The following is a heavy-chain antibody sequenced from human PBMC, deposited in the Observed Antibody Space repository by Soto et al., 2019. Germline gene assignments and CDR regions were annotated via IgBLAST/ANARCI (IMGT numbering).Heavy chain of an antibody. J-gene: IGHJ5*02. Sequence: SGFTFSSYSMNWVRQAPGKGLEWVSSISSSTSYIYFADSLKGRFTISRDNAKNSLYLQMNSLRAEDTAVYYCAREEAWFDPWGQGTLVTVSS. CDR3: AREEAWFDP. V-gene: IGHV3-21*04. CDR2: ISSSTSYI. CDR1: GFTFSSYS.